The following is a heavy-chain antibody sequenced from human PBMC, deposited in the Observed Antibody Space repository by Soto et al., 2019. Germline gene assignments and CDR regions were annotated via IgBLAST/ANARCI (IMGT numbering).Heavy chain of an antibody. CDR1: GFTFSSYG. J-gene: IGHJ4*02. V-gene: IGHV3-30*18. Sequence: QVQLVESGGGVVQPGRSLRLSCAASGFTFSSYGMHWVRQAPGKGLEWVAVISYDGSNKYYADSVKGRFTISRDNSKSTLYLQMNSLRAEYTAVYYCANKYGDYPYWGQGTLVTVSS. D-gene: IGHD4-17*01. CDR3: ANKYGDYPY. CDR2: ISYDGSNK.